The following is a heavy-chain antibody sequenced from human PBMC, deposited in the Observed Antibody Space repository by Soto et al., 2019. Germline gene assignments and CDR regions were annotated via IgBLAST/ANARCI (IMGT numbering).Heavy chain of an antibody. D-gene: IGHD1-7*01. J-gene: IGHJ6*02. CDR2: IYPGDSDT. CDR3: ARLPPAGTYYYGTDV. CDR1: GYSFTSYW. V-gene: IGHV5-51*01. Sequence: PGESLKISCKGSGYSFTSYWIGWVRQMPGKGLEWMGIIYPGDSDTRYSPSFQGQVTISADKSISTAYLQWSSLKASDTAMYYCARLPPAGTYYYGTDVCGQGIMVTVSS.